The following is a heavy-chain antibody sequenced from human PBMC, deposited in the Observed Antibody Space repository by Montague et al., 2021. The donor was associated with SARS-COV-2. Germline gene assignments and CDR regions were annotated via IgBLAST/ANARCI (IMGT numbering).Heavy chain of an antibody. D-gene: IGHD2/OR15-2a*01. J-gene: IGHJ6*02. CDR3: ARDNPSSRRLPMTKGDYYYGMDV. Sequence: CAISGDSVSSNSVAWSWIRQSPSRGLEWLGRTYYRSKWYSDYAPSVRGRLTVNPDASKNEFSLELNCVTPEDTAVYYCARDNPSSRRLPMTKGDYYYGMDVWGQGTTVTVSS. CDR1: GDSVSSNSVA. CDR2: TYYRSKWYS. V-gene: IGHV6-1*01.